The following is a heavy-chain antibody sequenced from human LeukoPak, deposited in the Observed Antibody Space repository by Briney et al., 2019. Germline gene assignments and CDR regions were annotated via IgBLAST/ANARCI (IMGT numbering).Heavy chain of an antibody. V-gene: IGHV4-61*02. J-gene: IGHJ4*02. CDR3: ARARGGGSYRGYYFDH. D-gene: IGHD1-26*01. Sequence: SQTLSLTCTVSGGSISSGSYYWSWIRQPAGKGLEWIGRIYTSGSTNYNPSLKSRVTISVDTSKNQFSLKLSSVTAADTAVYYCARARGGGSYRGYYFDHWGQGTLVTVSS. CDR2: IYTSGST. CDR1: GGSISSGSYY.